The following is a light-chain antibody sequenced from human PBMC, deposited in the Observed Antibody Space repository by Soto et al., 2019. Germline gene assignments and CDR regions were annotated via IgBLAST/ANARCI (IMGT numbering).Light chain of an antibody. V-gene: IGLV9-49*01. CDR2: VGTGGIVG. J-gene: IGLJ2*01. CDR3: GADHGSGNNFVLV. CDR1: SGYSNYK. Sequence: QSVLTQPPFASASLGASVTLTCTLSSGYSNYKVDWYQQRPGKGPRFVMRVGTGGIVGSKGDGIPDRFSVLGSGLNRYLTIKNIQEEDESDYHCGADHGSGNNFVLVFGGGTKLTVL.